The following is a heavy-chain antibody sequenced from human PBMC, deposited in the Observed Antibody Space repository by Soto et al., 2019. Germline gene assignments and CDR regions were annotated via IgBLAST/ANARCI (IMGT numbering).Heavy chain of an antibody. CDR1: GFTFSTYG. V-gene: IGHV3-30*18. CDR3: AKSLDIVVVPAATTRDYYGMDV. Sequence: GGSLRLSCPASGFTFSTYGMHWFRQAPGKGLEWVAFISYNGSKIDYADFVEGRFTISRDNSKNTLYLQMNSLRVGDTAVYYCAKSLDIVVVPAATTRDYYGMDVWGQGTTVTVSS. J-gene: IGHJ6*02. CDR2: ISYNGSKI. D-gene: IGHD2-2*03.